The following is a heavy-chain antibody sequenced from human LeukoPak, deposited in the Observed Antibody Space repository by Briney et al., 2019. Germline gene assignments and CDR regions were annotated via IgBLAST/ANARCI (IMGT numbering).Heavy chain of an antibody. Sequence: ASVKVSCKASGYTFTGYYMHWVRQAPGQGLEWMGWINSNSGGTNCAQKFQGWVTMTRDTSISTAYMELSRLRSDDTAVYYCASSHYDFWSGYQYNWFDPWGQGTLVTVSS. J-gene: IGHJ5*02. CDR2: INSNSGGT. V-gene: IGHV1-2*04. CDR3: ASSHYDFWSGYQYNWFDP. CDR1: GYTFTGYY. D-gene: IGHD3-3*01.